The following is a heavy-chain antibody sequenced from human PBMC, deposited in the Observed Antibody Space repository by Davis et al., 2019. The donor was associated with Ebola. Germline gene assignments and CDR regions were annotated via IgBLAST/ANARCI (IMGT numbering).Heavy chain of an antibody. D-gene: IGHD2-21*01. V-gene: IGHV2-5*02. CDR2: IYWDDDK. CDR1: GFSLSTNGVG. Sequence: SGPTLVKPTQTLTLTCTVSGFSLSTNGVGVGWIRQPPGKALEWLALIYWDDDKYYSPSLKTRLTITRDTSNNQVVLTVTNVDPVDAATYYCAHRVLSDKFPAAFDFWGQGTAVTVSS. CDR3: AHRVLSDKFPAAFDF. J-gene: IGHJ3*01.